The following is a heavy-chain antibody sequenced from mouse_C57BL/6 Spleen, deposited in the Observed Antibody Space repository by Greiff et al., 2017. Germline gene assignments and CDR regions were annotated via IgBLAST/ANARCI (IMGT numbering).Heavy chain of an antibody. V-gene: IGHV1-19*01. D-gene: IGHD4-1*01. Sequence: EVQLQQSGPVLVKPGASVKMSCKASGYTFTDYYMNWVKQSHGKSLEWIGVINPYNGGTSYNQKFKGKATLTVDKSSSTAYMELNSLTSEDSAVYYCARKFSLTGYFDYWGQGTTLTVSS. J-gene: IGHJ2*01. CDR2: INPYNGGT. CDR1: GYTFTDYY. CDR3: ARKFSLTGYFDY.